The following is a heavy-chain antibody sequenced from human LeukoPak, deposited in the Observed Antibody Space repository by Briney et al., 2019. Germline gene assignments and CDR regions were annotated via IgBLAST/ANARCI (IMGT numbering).Heavy chain of an antibody. V-gene: IGHV3-7*01. CDR1: GFTFRSYW. J-gene: IGHJ3*02. CDR2: IKQDGSEK. Sequence: GGSLRLSCAASGFTFRSYWMSWVRQAPGKGLEWVANIKQDGSEKYYVDSVKGRFTISRDNAKNSLYLQMNSLRAEDTAVYYCARDFGWYYYDSSGYTDDMGAFDIWGQGTMVTVSS. CDR3: ARDFGWYYYDSSGYTDDMGAFDI. D-gene: IGHD3-22*01.